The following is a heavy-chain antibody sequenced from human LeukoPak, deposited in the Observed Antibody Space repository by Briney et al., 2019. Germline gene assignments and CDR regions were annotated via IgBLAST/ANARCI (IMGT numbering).Heavy chain of an antibody. CDR3: AKGGSFYDSSGYADY. J-gene: IGHJ4*02. Sequence: GGSLRLSCAASGFTFSSYAMSWVRQAPGKGLEWVSAISSSGSSTYYADSVKGRFTISRDNSKNTLSLQMNSLRAEDTAVYYCAKGGSFYDSSGYADYWGQGTLVTVSS. CDR2: ISSSGSST. D-gene: IGHD3-22*01. V-gene: IGHV3-23*01. CDR1: GFTFSSYA.